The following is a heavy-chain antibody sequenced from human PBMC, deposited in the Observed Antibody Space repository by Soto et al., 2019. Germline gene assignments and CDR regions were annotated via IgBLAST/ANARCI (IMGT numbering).Heavy chain of an antibody. CDR2: ISPNGQGI. CDR3: AKDRKYPRDYFHY. D-gene: IGHD6-6*01. CDR1: GFTVTSNG. J-gene: IGHJ4*02. V-gene: IGHV3-23*01. Sequence: EVKLLESGGGLVQPGGSLRLSCGVSGFTVTSNGVSWVRHAPGKGLEWVSAISPNGQGIWYADSVKGRFTISRDISRNTVFLQMDSLRAEDTAVYYCAKDRKYPRDYFHYWGQGTLVTVSA.